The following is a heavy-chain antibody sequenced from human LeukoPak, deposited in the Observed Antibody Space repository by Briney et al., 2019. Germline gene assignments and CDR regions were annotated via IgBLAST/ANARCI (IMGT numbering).Heavy chain of an antibody. CDR3: ARGDDSSGYFYSYFDY. CDR1: GFTFSSYS. V-gene: IGHV3-30*03. J-gene: IGHJ4*02. D-gene: IGHD3-22*01. Sequence: GGSLRLSCAASGFTFSSYSMNWVRQAPGKGLEWVSFTSYDGSNKYYADSVKGRFTISRDNSKNTLDLQMNSLRTEDTAMYYCARGDDSSGYFYSYFDYWGQGTLVTVSS. CDR2: TSYDGSNK.